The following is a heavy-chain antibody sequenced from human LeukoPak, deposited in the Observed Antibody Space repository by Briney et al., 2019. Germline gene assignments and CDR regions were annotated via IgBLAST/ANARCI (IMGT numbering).Heavy chain of an antibody. J-gene: IGHJ4*02. Sequence: SVKVSCKASGGTFSSYAISWVRQAPGQGLEWMGGIIPIFGTANYAQKFQGRVTITADESTSTAYMELSSLRSEDTAVYYCARGTSSSSLVGYFDYWGQGTLVTVSS. CDR1: GGTFSSYA. D-gene: IGHD6-13*01. V-gene: IGHV1-69*13. CDR3: ARGTSSSSLVGYFDY. CDR2: IIPIFGTA.